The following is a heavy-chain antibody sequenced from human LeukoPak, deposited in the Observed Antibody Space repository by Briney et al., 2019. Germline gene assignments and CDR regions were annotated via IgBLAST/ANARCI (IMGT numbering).Heavy chain of an antibody. V-gene: IGHV4-59*01. CDR1: GGSISSYY. D-gene: IGHD6-13*01. J-gene: IGHJ4*02. Sequence: SETLFLTCTVSGGSISSYYWSWIRQPPGKGLEWIGYIYYSGSTNYNPSLKSRVTISVDTSKNQFSLKLSSVTAADTAVYYCARAGGVAAAGRYYFDYWGQGTLVTVSS. CDR2: IYYSGST. CDR3: ARAGGVAAAGRYYFDY.